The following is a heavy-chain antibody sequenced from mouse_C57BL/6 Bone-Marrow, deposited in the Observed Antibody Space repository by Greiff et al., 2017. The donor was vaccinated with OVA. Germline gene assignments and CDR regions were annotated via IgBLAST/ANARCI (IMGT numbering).Heavy chain of an antibody. D-gene: IGHD2-3*01. V-gene: IGHV1-5*01. J-gene: IGHJ2*01. CDR2: IYPGNSDT. CDR3: TRWLLLDY. CDR1: GYTFTSYW. Sequence: EVQLVESGTVLARPGASVKMSCKTSGYTFTSYWMHWVKQRPGQGLEWIGAIYPGNSDTRYNQKFKGKAKLTAGTSASTAYMELSSLTNEDSAVYYCTRWLLLDYWGQGTTLTVSS.